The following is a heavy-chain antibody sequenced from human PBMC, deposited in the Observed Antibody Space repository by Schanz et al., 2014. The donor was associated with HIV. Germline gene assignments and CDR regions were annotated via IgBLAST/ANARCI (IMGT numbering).Heavy chain of an antibody. CDR1: GFSFRTFG. D-gene: IGHD3-10*01. CDR2: IYYDGTNK. Sequence: QVQLGESGGGVVQPGRSLRLSCVASGFSFRTFGMHWVRQAPGKGLEWVALIYYDGTNKDYTDSVKGRFTISRDNSKNTLYLQMNSLRAEDTSVYYCARGFQGFDYWGQGTLVTVSS. V-gene: IGHV3-33*01. CDR3: ARGFQGFDY. J-gene: IGHJ4*02.